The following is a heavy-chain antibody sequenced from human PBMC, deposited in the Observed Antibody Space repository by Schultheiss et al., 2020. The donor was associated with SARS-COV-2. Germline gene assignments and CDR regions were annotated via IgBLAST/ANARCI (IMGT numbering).Heavy chain of an antibody. CDR3: ARASIAAAGPSAFDI. Sequence: SETLSLTCTVSGGSISSGSYYWSWIRQPAGKGLEWIGRIYTSGSTNYNPSLKSRVTISVDTSKNQFSLKLSSVTAADTAVYYCARASIAAAGPSAFDIWGQGTRVT. D-gene: IGHD6-13*01. V-gene: IGHV4-61*02. J-gene: IGHJ3*02. CDR1: GGSISSGSYY. CDR2: IYTSGST.